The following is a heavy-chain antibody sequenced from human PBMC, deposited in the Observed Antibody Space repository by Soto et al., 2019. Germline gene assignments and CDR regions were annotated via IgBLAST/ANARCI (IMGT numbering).Heavy chain of an antibody. CDR3: ARGRDLTWGSRWFFDL. J-gene: IGHJ2*01. V-gene: IGHV3-13*05. CDR2: IGTAGDP. D-gene: IGHD7-27*01. CDR1: GFTFSSDD. Sequence: EVQLVESGGGLVQPGGSLRLSCAGYGFTFSSDDMHWVRQAAGKGLEWVSGIGTAGDPYYPDSVKGRFTISRENGKNSLDLQMNSLRAGDTAVYYCARGRDLTWGSRWFFDLWGRGTLVTASS.